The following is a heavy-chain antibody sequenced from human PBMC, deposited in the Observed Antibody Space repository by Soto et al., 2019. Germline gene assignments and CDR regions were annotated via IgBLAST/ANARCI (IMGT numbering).Heavy chain of an antibody. CDR1: GYTFTSYY. V-gene: IGHV1-46*01. Sequence: ASVKVSCKASGYTFTSYYMHWVRQAPGQGLEWMGIINPSGGSTSYAQKFQGRVTMTRDTSTSTVYMELSSLRSEDTAVYYCARESYDSSGRIRASYYYGMDVWGQGTTVTVSS. D-gene: IGHD3-22*01. CDR2: INPSGGST. CDR3: ARESYDSSGRIRASYYYGMDV. J-gene: IGHJ6*02.